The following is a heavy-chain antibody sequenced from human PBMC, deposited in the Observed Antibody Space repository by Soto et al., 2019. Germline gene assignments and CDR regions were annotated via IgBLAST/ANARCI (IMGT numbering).Heavy chain of an antibody. Sequence: ASVKVSCKASGYTFTSYAMHWVRQAPGQRLEWMGWINAGNGNTKYSQKFQGRVTITRDTSASTAYMELSSLRSEDTAVYYCARDLFLVVIPGVYGMDVWGQGTTVTVSS. D-gene: IGHD3-22*01. CDR3: ARDLFLVVIPGVYGMDV. CDR1: GYTFTSYA. CDR2: INAGNGNT. J-gene: IGHJ6*02. V-gene: IGHV1-3*01.